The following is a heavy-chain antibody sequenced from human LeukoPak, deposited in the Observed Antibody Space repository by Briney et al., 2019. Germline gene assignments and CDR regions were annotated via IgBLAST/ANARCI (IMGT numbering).Heavy chain of an antibody. CDR1: GGTFSSYA. CDR2: IIPILGIA. D-gene: IGHD2-2*01. CDR3: ARGLGMEVVPADDFDY. Sequence: GSSVKVSCKASGGTFSSYAISWVRQAPGQGLEWMGRIIPILGIANYAQKFQGRVTITADKSTSTAYMELSSLRSEDTAVYYCARGLGMEVVPADDFDYWGQGTLVTVSS. V-gene: IGHV1-69*04. J-gene: IGHJ4*02.